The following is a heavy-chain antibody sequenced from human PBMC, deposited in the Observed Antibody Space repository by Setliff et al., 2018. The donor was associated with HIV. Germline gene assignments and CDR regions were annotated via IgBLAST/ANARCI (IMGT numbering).Heavy chain of an antibody. Sequence: AASVKVSCKASGYTFTSYAKHWVRQAPGQRLEWMGWINAGNGNTKCSQKFQGRVTITRDTSASTAYMELSSLRSEDTAVYYCARETDWDGGFDYWGQGTLVTVSS. D-gene: IGHD1-1*01. V-gene: IGHV1-3*01. CDR2: INAGNGNT. CDR1: GYTFTSYA. J-gene: IGHJ4*02. CDR3: ARETDWDGGFDY.